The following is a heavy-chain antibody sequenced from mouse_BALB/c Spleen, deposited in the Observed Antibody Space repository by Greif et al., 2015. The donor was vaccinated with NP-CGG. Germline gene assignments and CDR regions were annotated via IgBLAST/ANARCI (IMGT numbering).Heavy chain of an antibody. CDR2: ISSGSSTI. Sequence: EVMLVESGGGLVQPGGSRKLSCAASGFTFSSFGMHWVRQAPEKGLEWVAYISSGSSTIYYADTVKGRFTISRDNPKNTLFLQMTSLRSEDTAMYYCAREGSYGYGYYAMDYWGQGTSVTVSS. D-gene: IGHD1-2*01. CDR3: AREGSYGYGYYAMDY. CDR1: GFTFSSFG. J-gene: IGHJ4*01. V-gene: IGHV5-17*02.